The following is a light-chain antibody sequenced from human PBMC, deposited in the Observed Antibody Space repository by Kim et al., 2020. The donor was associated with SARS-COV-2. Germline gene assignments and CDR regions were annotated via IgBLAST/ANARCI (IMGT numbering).Light chain of an antibody. CDR2: VNSDGSH. Sequence: ASANPTCSPGSRHRRDANAWHPQQPQHGPHALMKVNSDGSHRRGGVIPDRFSGSSSGAERYVTISRLQSEDADDYYCQAWGTGFQLFGGGTQLTVL. V-gene: IGLV4-69*01. CDR3: QAWGTGFQL. CDR1: SRHRRDA. J-gene: IGLJ3*02.